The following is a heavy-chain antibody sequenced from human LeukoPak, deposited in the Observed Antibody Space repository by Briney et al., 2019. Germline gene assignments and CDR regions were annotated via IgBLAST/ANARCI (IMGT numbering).Heavy chain of an antibody. CDR2: INPNSGGT. V-gene: IGHV1-2*02. CDR3: ARARIAVAYFDY. D-gene: IGHD6-19*01. CDR1: GYTFTGYY. J-gene: IGHJ4*02. Sequence: ASVKVSCKASGYTFTGYYMHWVRQAPGQGLEWMGWINPNSGGTNYAQKFQGRVTMTRDTSISTAYMELSRLRFDDTAVYYCARARIAVAYFDYWGQGTLVTVSS.